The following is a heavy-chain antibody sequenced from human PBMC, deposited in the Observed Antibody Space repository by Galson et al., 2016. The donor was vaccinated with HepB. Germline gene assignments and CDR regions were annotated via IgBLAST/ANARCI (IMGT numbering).Heavy chain of an antibody. CDR2: ISSSSHAI. J-gene: IGHJ6*02. CDR1: GFSISSYH. D-gene: IGHD5/OR15-5a*01. V-gene: IGHV3-48*02. CDR3: ARDCGHGYGMDV. Sequence: SLRLSCAASGFSISSYHMDWVRQAPGKGLEWVSYISSSSHAIYYADSAKGRFTISRDNAKNSLYLQMSSLRDDDTAVYYCARDCGHGYGMDVWGQGTTVTVSS.